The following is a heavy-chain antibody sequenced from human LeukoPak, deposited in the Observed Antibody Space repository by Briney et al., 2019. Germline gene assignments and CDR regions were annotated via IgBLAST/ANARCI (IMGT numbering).Heavy chain of an antibody. J-gene: IGHJ4*02. CDR1: GFTFSSYA. CDR3: ARDSSGLFDH. Sequence: GGSLRLSCAASGFTFSSYAMHWVRQAPGKGLEWVAVISYDGSNKYYADSVKGRFTISRDNSKNTLYLQMNSLRAEDTAVYYCARDSSGLFDHWGQGTLVTVSS. V-gene: IGHV3-30-3*01. D-gene: IGHD6-19*01. CDR2: ISYDGSNK.